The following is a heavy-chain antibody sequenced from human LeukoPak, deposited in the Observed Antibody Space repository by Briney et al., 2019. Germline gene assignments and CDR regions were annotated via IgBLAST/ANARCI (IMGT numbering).Heavy chain of an antibody. CDR1: GGSISSGSYY. J-gene: IGHJ3*02. CDR2: IYISGST. CDR3: ARVRAVAGAVDAFDI. Sequence: SETLSLTCTVSGGSISSGSYYWSWIRQPAGKGLEWIGRIYISGSTKYNPSLKSRVTISVDKSKNQFSLKLSSVTAADTAVYYCARVRAVAGAVDAFDIWGQGTMVTVSS. D-gene: IGHD6-19*01. V-gene: IGHV4-61*02.